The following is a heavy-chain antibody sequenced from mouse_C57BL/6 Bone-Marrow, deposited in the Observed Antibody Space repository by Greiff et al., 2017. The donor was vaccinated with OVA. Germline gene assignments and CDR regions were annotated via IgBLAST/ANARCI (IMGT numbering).Heavy chain of an antibody. Sequence: VQLKQPGAELVKPGASVKLSCKASGYTFTSYWMHWVKQRPGQGLEWIGMIHPNSGSTNYNEKFKSKATLTVDKSSSTAYMQLSSLTSEDSAVYYCARRYYYGSSYGWYFDVWGTGTTVTVSS. V-gene: IGHV1-64*01. CDR2: IHPNSGST. CDR1: GYTFTSYW. CDR3: ARRYYYGSSYGWYFDV. D-gene: IGHD1-1*01. J-gene: IGHJ1*03.